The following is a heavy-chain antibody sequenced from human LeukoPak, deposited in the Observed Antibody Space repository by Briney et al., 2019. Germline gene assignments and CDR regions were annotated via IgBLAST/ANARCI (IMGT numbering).Heavy chain of an antibody. V-gene: IGHV3-74*01. CDR2: INSDGSST. D-gene: IGHD3-3*02. CDR1: GFTFSSYW. CDR3: AKDRSIFGVASKSVDY. J-gene: IGHJ4*02. Sequence: QPGGSLRLSCAASGFTFSSYWMHWVRQAPGKGLGWVSRINSDGSSTSYADSVKGRFTISRDNSKNTLYLQMNSLRAEDTAVYYCAKDRSIFGVASKSVDYWGQGTLVTVSS.